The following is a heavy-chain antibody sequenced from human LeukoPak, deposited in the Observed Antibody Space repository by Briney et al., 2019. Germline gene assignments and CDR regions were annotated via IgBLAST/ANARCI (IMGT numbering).Heavy chain of an antibody. CDR3: ARGIAARGAWAYFQH. J-gene: IGHJ1*01. V-gene: IGHV4-61*01. D-gene: IGHD6-13*01. CDR1: GGSISSGSYY. Sequence: SETLSLTCTVSGGSISSGSYYWSWIRQPPGKGLEWIGYIYYSGSTNYNPSLKSRVTISVDTSKNQFSLKLSSVTAADTAVYYCARGIAARGAWAYFQHWGQGTLVTVSS. CDR2: IYYSGST.